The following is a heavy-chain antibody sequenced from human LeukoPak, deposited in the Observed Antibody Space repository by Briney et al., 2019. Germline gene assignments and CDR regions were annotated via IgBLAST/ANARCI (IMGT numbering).Heavy chain of an antibody. J-gene: IGHJ4*02. CDR1: GFTFSSYG. CDR3: AIEGADYEQQLVRYFDY. V-gene: IGHV3-30*03. CDR2: ISYDGSNK. Sequence: PGRSLRLSCAASGFTFSSYGMHWVRQAPGKGLEWVAVISYDGSNKYYADSVKGRFTISRDNSKNTLYLQMNSLRAEDTAVYYCAIEGADYEQQLVRYFDYWGQGTLVTVSS. D-gene: IGHD6-13*01.